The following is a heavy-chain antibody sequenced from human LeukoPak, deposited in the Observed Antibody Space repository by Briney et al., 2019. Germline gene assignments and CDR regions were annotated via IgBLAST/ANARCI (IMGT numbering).Heavy chain of an antibody. J-gene: IGHJ4*02. CDR1: GGSFSGYY. CDR2: INHSGST. V-gene: IGHV4-34*01. Sequence: PSETLSLTCAVYGGSFSGYYWNWIRQPPGKGLEWIGEINHSGSTNYNPSLKSRVTISVDTSKNQFSLKLSSVTAADTAAYYCARRKRDNVVVAATGYFDYWGQGTLVTVSS. CDR3: ARRKRDNVVVAATGYFDY. D-gene: IGHD2-15*01.